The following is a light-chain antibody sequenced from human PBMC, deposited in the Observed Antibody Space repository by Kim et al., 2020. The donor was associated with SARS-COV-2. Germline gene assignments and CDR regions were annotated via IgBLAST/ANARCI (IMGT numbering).Light chain of an antibody. CDR2: GAS. J-gene: IGKJ2*01. V-gene: IGKV3-20*01. CDR3: QQYGPSPYT. Sequence: EIVLTQSPGTLSLSPGERATLSCRASQSVNSRYLAWYQVKPGQAPRLLIFGASSWATGVPDRFSGSGSGTDFTLTISSLEPEDFAVYYCQQYGPSPYTFGKGTELELK. CDR1: QSVNSRY.